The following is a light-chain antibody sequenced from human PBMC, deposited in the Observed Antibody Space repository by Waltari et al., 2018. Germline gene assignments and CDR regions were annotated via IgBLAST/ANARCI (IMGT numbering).Light chain of an antibody. V-gene: IGLV2-14*03. CDR1: SSDVGGYNY. Sequence: QSALTQPASVSGSPGQSITISCTGTSSDVGGYNYVSWYQQHPGKAPKLMIYDVSNRPSGGAKRFSGSRSGNTASLTISGLQAEDEADYYCSSYTSSSGTDVVFGGGAKLTVL. J-gene: IGLJ2*01. CDR3: SSYTSSSGTDVV. CDR2: DVS.